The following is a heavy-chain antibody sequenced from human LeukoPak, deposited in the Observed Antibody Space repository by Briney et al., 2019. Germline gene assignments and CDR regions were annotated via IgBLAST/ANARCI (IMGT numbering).Heavy chain of an antibody. V-gene: IGHV4-39*01. CDR3: ARRDYSGSYFDY. Sequence: SETLSLTCTVSGGSLSSSSHYWGWIRQAPGKGLEWIGNIYYRGGTYYNPSLKSRVTMSVDTSKNQFSLKLSSVTAADTAVYYCARRDYSGSYFDYWGQGTLVTVSS. CDR2: IYYRGGT. D-gene: IGHD1-26*01. J-gene: IGHJ4*02. CDR1: GGSLSSSSHY.